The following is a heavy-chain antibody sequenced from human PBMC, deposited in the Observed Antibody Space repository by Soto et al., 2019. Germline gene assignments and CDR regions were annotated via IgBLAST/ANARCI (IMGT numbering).Heavy chain of an antibody. J-gene: IGHJ6*02. CDR1: GFSFSSYG. V-gene: IGHV3-21*01. CDR3: ARVGSCTGSSCYSMDV. Sequence: LRLSCAASGFSFSSYGMNWVRQAPGRGLEWVSFIYSTSIYRYYADSVTGRFTISRDNAKNSMYLQMNSLRAEDTAVYYCARVGSCTGSSCYSMDVWGQGTTVTVSS. CDR2: IYSTSIYR. D-gene: IGHD2-2*01.